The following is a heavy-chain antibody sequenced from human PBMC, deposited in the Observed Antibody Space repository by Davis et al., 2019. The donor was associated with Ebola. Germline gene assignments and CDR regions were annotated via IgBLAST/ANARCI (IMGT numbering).Heavy chain of an antibody. CDR1: GFTFSDYY. CDR3: ARVVSSGWEDYYYSGMDV. CDR2: ISSSGSTI. D-gene: IGHD6-19*01. Sequence: RLSCAASGFTFSDYYMSWIRQAPGKGLEWVSYISSSGSTIYYADSVKCRFTIFRDNAKNSQYLQMNSLRAEDTAVYYCARVVSSGWEDYYYSGMDVWGQGTTVTVSS. J-gene: IGHJ6*02. V-gene: IGHV3-11*01.